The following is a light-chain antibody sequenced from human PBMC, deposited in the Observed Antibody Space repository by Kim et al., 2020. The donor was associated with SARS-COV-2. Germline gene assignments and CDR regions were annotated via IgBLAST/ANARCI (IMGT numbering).Light chain of an antibody. J-gene: IGLJ2*01. Sequence: PGKTVVITWGVNNFGGKSVPWYTQRTGQAPVLVIYYDSDRPSGIPERFSGSNSGNTATLTISRVEAGDEADYYCQVWDSSSDHVVFGGGTQLTVL. V-gene: IGLV3-21*04. CDR3: QVWDSSSDHVV. CDR1: NFGGKS. CDR2: YDS.